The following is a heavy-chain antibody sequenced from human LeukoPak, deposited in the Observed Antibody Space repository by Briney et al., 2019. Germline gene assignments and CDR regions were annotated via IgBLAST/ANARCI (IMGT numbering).Heavy chain of an antibody. CDR2: ITASGGTT. D-gene: IGHD5/OR15-5a*01. CDR3: AKMSGYFDY. J-gene: IGHJ4*02. V-gene: IGHV3-23*01. CDR1: GPTFSSYS. Sequence: PGGSLRLSCEGSGPTFSSYSTSWVRQAPGRGLEWVSAITASGGTTYYADSVTGRFTISRDNSKNTMYLQMNSLRAEDTAVYYCAKMSGYFDYWGQGTLVTVSS.